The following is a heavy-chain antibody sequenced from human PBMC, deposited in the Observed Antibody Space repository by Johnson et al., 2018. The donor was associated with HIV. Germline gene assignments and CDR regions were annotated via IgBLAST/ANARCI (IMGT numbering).Heavy chain of an antibody. CDR3: ALGGSWYAFDI. D-gene: IGHD2-15*01. CDR1: GFTVSNNF. V-gene: IGHV3-23*04. CDR2: ITRTDLRT. Sequence: VQLVESGGGLMQPGGSLRLSCVASGFTVSNNFINWGRRAPGKGLEWVSHITRTDLRTFYADSVRGRFTISRDNSKNTLYLQMNSLRAEDTAVYYCALGGSWYAFDIWGQGTMVTVSS. J-gene: IGHJ3*02.